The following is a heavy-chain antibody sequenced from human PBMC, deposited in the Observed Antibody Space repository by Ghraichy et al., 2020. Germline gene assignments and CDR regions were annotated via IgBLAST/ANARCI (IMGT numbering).Heavy chain of an antibody. V-gene: IGHV3-48*01. J-gene: IGHJ6*02. Sequence: GGSLRLSCAASGFSFSSNSMNWVRQAPGKGLEWISYMSSSGNTIFYADSVRGRFTISRDKAKNLLYLEMKSLRAEDTAIYYCAGDREIRGYCSSSSCPTYYYYYGLEVWGQGTTVTV. CDR3: AGDREIRGYCSSSSCPTYYYYYGLEV. CDR2: MSSSGNTI. D-gene: IGHD2-2*01. CDR1: GFSFSSNS.